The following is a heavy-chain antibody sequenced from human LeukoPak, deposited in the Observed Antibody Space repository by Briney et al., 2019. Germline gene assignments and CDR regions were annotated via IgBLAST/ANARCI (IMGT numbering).Heavy chain of an antibody. V-gene: IGHV1-46*01. CDR1: GYTFTSNY. CDR3: FVGLDKREFDY. D-gene: IGHD3-16*01. Sequence: GASVKVSWKAGYTFTSNYLHQVLQQPGQGRQWMGIINPSGGSTSYAQKFQGRVTMTRDTSTSTVYMELSSLRSEDTAVYYCFVGLDKREFDYWGQGTLVTVSS. J-gene: IGHJ4*02. CDR2: INPSGGST.